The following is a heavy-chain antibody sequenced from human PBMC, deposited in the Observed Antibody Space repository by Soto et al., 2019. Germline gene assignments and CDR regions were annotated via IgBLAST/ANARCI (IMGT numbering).Heavy chain of an antibody. J-gene: IGHJ6*02. D-gene: IGHD3-10*01. CDR3: VAELDFGKLSVV. CDR1: GDTFKNSV. CDR2: TIPPFGTT. V-gene: IGHV1-69*01. Sequence: QVQLVQSGVEVKKPGSSVRVSCKASGDTFKNSVISWVRQAPGQGLEWMGGTIPPFGTTDYAQKFQGRLTITTDESTTTAYMEVSRLTSEDTAVYYCVAELDFGKLSVVWGQGTTVIVSS.